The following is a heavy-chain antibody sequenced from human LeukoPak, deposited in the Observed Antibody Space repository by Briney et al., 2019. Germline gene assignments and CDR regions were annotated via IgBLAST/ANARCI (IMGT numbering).Heavy chain of an antibody. CDR2: VNFGGHMT. V-gene: IGHV3-23*01. J-gene: IGHJ3*01. D-gene: IGHD4/OR15-4a*01. Sequence: PRGSLRLSCAASGFSFSDYSMVWVRQAPGRGPEWVSGVNFGGHMTDYAASVRGRFTISRDNSKNTVYLQMNSLRAEDTAVYFCAKKASRVPGHDVFDSWGQGTMVTVSS. CDR1: GFSFSDYS. CDR3: AKKASRVPGHDVFDS.